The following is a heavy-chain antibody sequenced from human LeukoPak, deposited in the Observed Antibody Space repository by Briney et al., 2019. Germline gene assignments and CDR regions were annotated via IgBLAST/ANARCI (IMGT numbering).Heavy chain of an antibody. V-gene: IGHV3-7*01. CDR1: GFTFSSYW. Sequence: AGSLRLSCAASGFTFSSYWMSWVRQAPGKGLEWVANIKQDGSEKYYVDSVKGRFTISRDNAKNSLYLQMNSLRAEDTAVYYCARERWLVMGPVVYWGQGTLVTVSS. CDR3: ARERWLVMGPVVY. CDR2: IKQDGSEK. D-gene: IGHD6-19*01. J-gene: IGHJ4*02.